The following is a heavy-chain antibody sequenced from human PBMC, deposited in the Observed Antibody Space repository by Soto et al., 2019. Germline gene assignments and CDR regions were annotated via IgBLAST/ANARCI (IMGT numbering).Heavy chain of an antibody. D-gene: IGHD6-19*01. CDR1: GGSIGSYY. CDR3: ARASYRSGWYGYWLDP. CDR2: IYYSGNT. V-gene: IGHV4-59*01. Sequence: PSETLSLTCTVSGGSIGSYYWSWIRQPPGKGLEWIGYIYYSGNTNYNPSLKSRVTISVDTSKNQFSLKLTSVTAADTAVYYCARASYRSGWYGYWLDPWGQGTPVTVSS. J-gene: IGHJ5*02.